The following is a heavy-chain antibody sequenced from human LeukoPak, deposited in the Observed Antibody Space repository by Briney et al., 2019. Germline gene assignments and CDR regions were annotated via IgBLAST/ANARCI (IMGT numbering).Heavy chain of an antibody. CDR2: MSANSGNT. V-gene: IGHV1-8*01. CDR3: ARVGYYGMDV. Sequence: GASVRVSCKASGYTFTSYDVNWVRQAPGQGLEWMGWMSANSGNTGYAQKFQGRVTMTRSASISTAYMELSSLRSEDTAVYYCARVGYYGMDVWGQGTTVTVSS. D-gene: IGHD3-16*01. J-gene: IGHJ6*02. CDR1: GYTFTSYD.